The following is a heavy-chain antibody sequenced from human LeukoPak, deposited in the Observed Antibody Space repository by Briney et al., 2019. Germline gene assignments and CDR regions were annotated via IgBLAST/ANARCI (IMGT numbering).Heavy chain of an antibody. CDR1: GFTFDDYA. Sequence: GRPLRLSCAASGFTFDDYAMHWVRQAPGKGLEWVSGISWNSGSIGYADSVKGRFTISRDNAKNSLYLQMNSLRAEDTALYYCAPTPKSEVRYWGQGTLVTVSS. J-gene: IGHJ4*02. D-gene: IGHD1-1*01. V-gene: IGHV3-9*01. CDR2: ISWNSGSI. CDR3: APTPKSEVRY.